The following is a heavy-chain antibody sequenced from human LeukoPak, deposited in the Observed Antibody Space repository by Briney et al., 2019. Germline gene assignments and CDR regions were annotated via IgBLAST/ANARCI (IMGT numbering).Heavy chain of an antibody. CDR1: GYTFTGYY. D-gene: IGHD4-11*01. Sequence: GASVKVSCKASGYTFTGYYMHWVRQAPGQGLEWMGWINPNSGGTNYAQKFQGRVTMTRDTSISTAYMELSRLRSDDTAVYYCARDLDTVRSGRYFDYWGQGTLVTVSS. J-gene: IGHJ4*02. V-gene: IGHV1-2*02. CDR3: ARDLDTVRSGRYFDY. CDR2: INPNSGGT.